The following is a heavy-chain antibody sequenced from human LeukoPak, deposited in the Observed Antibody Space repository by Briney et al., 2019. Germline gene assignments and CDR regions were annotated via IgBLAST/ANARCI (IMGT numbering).Heavy chain of an antibody. CDR2: IYSGGST. Sequence: GGSLRLSCAASGFTVSSNYMSWVRQAPGKGLEWVSVIYSGGSTYYADSVKGRFTISRDNSKNTLYLQMNSLRAEDTAVYYCAREYSSSSGAFDYWGLGTLVTVSS. CDR3: AREYSSSSGAFDY. V-gene: IGHV3-53*01. J-gene: IGHJ4*02. CDR1: GFTVSSNY. D-gene: IGHD6-6*01.